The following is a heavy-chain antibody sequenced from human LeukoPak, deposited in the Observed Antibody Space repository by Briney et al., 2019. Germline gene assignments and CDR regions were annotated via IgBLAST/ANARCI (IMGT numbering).Heavy chain of an antibody. Sequence: SETLSLTCAVYGGSFSGYYWSWIRQPPGKGLEWIGEINHSGSTNYNPSLKSRVTISVDTSKNQFSLKLSSVTAADTAVYYCARARLRKLRYFDLWGRGTLVTVSS. CDR3: ARARLRKLRYFDL. D-gene: IGHD4-17*01. V-gene: IGHV4-34*01. CDR2: INHSGST. CDR1: GGSFSGYY. J-gene: IGHJ2*01.